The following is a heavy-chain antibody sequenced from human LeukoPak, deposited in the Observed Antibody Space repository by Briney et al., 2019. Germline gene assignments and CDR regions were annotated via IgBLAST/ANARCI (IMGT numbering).Heavy chain of an antibody. J-gene: IGHJ4*02. CDR1: DGSITNYY. V-gene: IGHV4-59*08. CDR3: ARHAGNHYGDFFDY. CDR2: SHYSKTT. D-gene: IGHD4-17*01. Sequence: SETLSLTCTVSDGSITNYYWSWIRQSPGKGLEWIAYSHYSKTTTYHPSLRSRATVSVDASKNQFSLKLSSVTAADTAVYYCARHAGNHYGDFFDYWGQGTLVTVSS.